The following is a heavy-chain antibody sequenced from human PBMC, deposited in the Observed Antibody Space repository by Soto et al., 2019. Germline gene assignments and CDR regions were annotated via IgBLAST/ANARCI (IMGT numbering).Heavy chain of an antibody. V-gene: IGHV3-23*01. J-gene: IGHJ6*03. Sequence: EVQVLESGGGLVQRGGSLRLSCAASGFTFSTYGMTWVRQAPGKGLEWVSTISGGGGETHYADSVEGRFTISRDNSKNTLFRQMSSLRDEDTAVYYCAGSSAGNYYSEDYYYYYMDVWGTGTTVTVSS. CDR2: ISGGGGET. CDR3: AGSSAGNYYSEDYYYYYMDV. CDR1: GFTFSTYG. D-gene: IGHD3-10*01.